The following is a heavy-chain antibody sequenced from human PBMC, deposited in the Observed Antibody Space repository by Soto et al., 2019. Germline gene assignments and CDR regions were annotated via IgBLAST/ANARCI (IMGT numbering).Heavy chain of an antibody. D-gene: IGHD3-10*01. CDR2: ISGSGGST. V-gene: IGHV3-23*01. CDR3: AKAENKLWFGDPVDY. Sequence: GGSLRLSCAASGFTFSSYAMSWVRQAPGKGLEWVSAISGSGGSTYYADSVKGRFTISRDNSKNTLYLQMNSLRAEDTAVYYCAKAENKLWFGDPVDYWGQGTLVTVSS. CDR1: GFTFSSYA. J-gene: IGHJ4*02.